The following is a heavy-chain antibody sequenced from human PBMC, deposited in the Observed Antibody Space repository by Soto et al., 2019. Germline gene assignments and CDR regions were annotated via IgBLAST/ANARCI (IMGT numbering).Heavy chain of an antibody. Sequence: GGSLRLSCAASGFTFSSYGMHWVRQAPGKGLEWVAVIWYDGSNKYYADSVKGRFTISRDNSKNTLYLQMNSLRAEDTAVYYCARDTVVATQNYGMDVWGQGTTVTVSS. CDR2: IWYDGSNK. V-gene: IGHV3-33*01. J-gene: IGHJ6*02. CDR3: ARDTVVATQNYGMDV. D-gene: IGHD5-12*01. CDR1: GFTFSSYG.